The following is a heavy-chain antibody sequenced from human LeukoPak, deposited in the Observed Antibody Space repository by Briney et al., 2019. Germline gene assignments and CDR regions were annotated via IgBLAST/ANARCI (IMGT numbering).Heavy chain of an antibody. CDR3: AKVGSSGWYGRGNAFDI. Sequence: SGGSLRLSCAASGFTFSSYAMSWVRQAPGKGLEWVSAISGSGGSTYYADSVKGRFTISRDNSKNTLYLQMNSLRAEDTAVCYCAKVGSSGWYGRGNAFDIWGQGTMVTVSS. V-gene: IGHV3-23*01. CDR1: GFTFSSYA. D-gene: IGHD6-19*01. CDR2: ISGSGGST. J-gene: IGHJ3*02.